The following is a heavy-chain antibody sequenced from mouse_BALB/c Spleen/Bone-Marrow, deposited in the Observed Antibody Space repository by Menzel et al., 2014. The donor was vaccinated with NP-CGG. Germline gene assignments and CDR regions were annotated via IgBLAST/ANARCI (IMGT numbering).Heavy chain of an antibody. Sequence: VQLQQSGAELVKPGASVKLSCTASGYTFTSYWIHWVKLRPGQGLEWIGEINPSNGRTHYNEKFKNKATLTVDKSSSTAYIQLSSLTSEDSAVYYCARYDGPAWFAYWGQGTLVTVSA. D-gene: IGHD2-3*01. CDR3: ARYDGPAWFAY. V-gene: IGHV1S81*02. CDR1: GYTFTSYW. CDR2: INPSNGRT. J-gene: IGHJ3*01.